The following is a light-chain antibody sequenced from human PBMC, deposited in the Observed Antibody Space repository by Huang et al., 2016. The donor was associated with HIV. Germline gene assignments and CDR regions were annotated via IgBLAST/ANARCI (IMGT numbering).Light chain of an antibody. J-gene: IGKJ4*01. Sequence: EIVLTQSPGTLSLSSGERATLSCRASQSVSSSYLAWYQQKPGQAPRLLISGASSRATGIPDRCSGSGSGTDFTLTISRLEPEDFAVYYCQQYGSSPLTFGGGTKVEI. CDR1: QSVSSSY. V-gene: IGKV3-20*01. CDR2: GAS. CDR3: QQYGSSPLT.